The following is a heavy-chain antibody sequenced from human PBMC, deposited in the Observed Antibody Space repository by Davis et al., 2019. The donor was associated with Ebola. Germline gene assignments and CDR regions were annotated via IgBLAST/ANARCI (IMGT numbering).Heavy chain of an antibody. CDR1: GFTFSDYG. Sequence: PGGSLRLSCAASGFTFSDYGMHWVRQAPGKGLEWVAVISYDGSNRLYADSVRGRFTISRDNSKNTLYLQMNSLRAADTAVYYCLTGGYPHYYYYYGMNVWGQGTTVTVSS. CDR3: LTGGYPHYYYYYGMNV. V-gene: IGHV3-30*03. D-gene: IGHD1-1*01. J-gene: IGHJ6*02. CDR2: ISYDGSNR.